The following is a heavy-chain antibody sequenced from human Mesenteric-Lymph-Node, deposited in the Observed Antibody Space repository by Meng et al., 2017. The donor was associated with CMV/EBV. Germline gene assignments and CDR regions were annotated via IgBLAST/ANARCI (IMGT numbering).Heavy chain of an antibody. J-gene: IGHJ5*02. V-gene: IGHV3-7*01. CDR2: LNPDGSEK. CDR1: GFTFSLHW. CDR3: VRGKWFDP. Sequence: GGSLRLSCTASGFTFSLHWMNWVRQAPGKGLEWVASLNPDGSEKYYVDSVKGRFTVSRDNAKTSLYPQMNSLRAEDTAVYYCVRGKWFDPWGQGTLVTVSS.